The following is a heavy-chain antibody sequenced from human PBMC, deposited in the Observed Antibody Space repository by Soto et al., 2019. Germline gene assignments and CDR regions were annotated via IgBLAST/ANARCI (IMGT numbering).Heavy chain of an antibody. CDR2: IISIFGTA. J-gene: IGHJ6*02. D-gene: IGHD1-1*01. CDR1: GGTFSSYA. Sequence: QVQLVQSGAEVKKPGTSVKVSCKVSGGTFSSYAISWVRQAPGQGLEWMGEIISIFGTAMYAQKFQGRVTIIADESESTAYMELSSLRSDDTAVYYCARGGKERFRGSGMDVWGQGTTVTVSS. V-gene: IGHV1-69*01. CDR3: ARGGKERFRGSGMDV.